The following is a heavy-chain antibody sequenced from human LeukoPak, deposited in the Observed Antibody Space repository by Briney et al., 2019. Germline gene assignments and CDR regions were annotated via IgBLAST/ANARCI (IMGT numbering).Heavy chain of an antibody. D-gene: IGHD6-13*01. J-gene: IGHJ4*02. Sequence: GASVKVSCKASGYTFTGYYMHWVRQAPGQGLEWMGRINPNSGGTNYAQKFQGRVTMTRDTSISTAYMELSRLRSDDTAVYYCARDDYSSSCQDYWGQGTLVTVSS. V-gene: IGHV1-2*06. CDR2: INPNSGGT. CDR1: GYTFTGYY. CDR3: ARDDYSSSCQDY.